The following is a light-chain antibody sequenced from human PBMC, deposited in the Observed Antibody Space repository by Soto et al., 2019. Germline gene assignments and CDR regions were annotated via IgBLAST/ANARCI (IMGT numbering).Light chain of an antibody. CDR2: DAF. CDR1: QSISSW. CDR3: QQYNSYSLPT. Sequence: GDRVTITCRASQSISSWLAWYQQKPGKAPKLLIYDAFSLESGVPSRFSGSGSGTEFTLTISSLQPDDFATYYCQQYNSYSLPTFGQGTKVEIK. J-gene: IGKJ1*01. V-gene: IGKV1-5*01.